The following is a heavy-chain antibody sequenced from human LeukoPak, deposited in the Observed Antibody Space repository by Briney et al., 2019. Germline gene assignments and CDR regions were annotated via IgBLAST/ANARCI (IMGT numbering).Heavy chain of an antibody. D-gene: IGHD2-21*01. Sequence: SETLSLTCTVSGGSISSYYWSWIRQPPGKGLEWIGYIYYSGSTNYNPSLKSRVTISVDTSKNQFSLKLSSVTAANTAVYYCARCSIESGFDYWGQGTLVTVSS. CDR1: GGSISSYY. J-gene: IGHJ4*02. CDR3: ARCSIESGFDY. V-gene: IGHV4-59*01. CDR2: IYYSGST.